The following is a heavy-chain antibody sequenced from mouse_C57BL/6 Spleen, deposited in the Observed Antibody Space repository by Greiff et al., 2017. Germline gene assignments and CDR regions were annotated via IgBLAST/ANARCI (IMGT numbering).Heavy chain of an antibody. J-gene: IGHJ4*01. CDR2: INPYNGDT. Sequence: EVQLQESGPELVKPGDSVKISCKASGYSFTGYFMNWVMQSHGKSLEWIGRINPYNGDTFYNQKFKGKATLTVDKSSSTAHMELRSLTSEDSAVYYCARSDYYGSSVYAMDYWGQGTSVTVSS. CDR3: ARSDYYGSSVYAMDY. D-gene: IGHD1-1*01. V-gene: IGHV1-20*01. CDR1: GYSFTGYF.